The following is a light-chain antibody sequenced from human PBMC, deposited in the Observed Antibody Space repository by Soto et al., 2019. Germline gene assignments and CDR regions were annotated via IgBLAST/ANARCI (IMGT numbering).Light chain of an antibody. CDR1: QSISSW. Sequence: DIQMTQSPSTLSASVGDRVTITCRASQSISSWLAWYQQKPGKAPKLLIYKASSLESGVPSRFSGSGSGTEFTLTISSLQPDDFANYYCQHYNSYWTFGQRTKVDLK. CDR2: KAS. CDR3: QHYNSYWT. J-gene: IGKJ1*01. V-gene: IGKV1-5*03.